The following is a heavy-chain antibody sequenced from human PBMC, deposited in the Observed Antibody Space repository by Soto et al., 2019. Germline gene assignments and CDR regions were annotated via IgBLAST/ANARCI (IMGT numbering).Heavy chain of an antibody. CDR2: ISCDGSNK. Sequence: QVQLVESRGGVVQPGRSLRLSCAASGFTFSSYAMHWVRQAPGKGLEWVAVISCDGSNKYYADSVKGRFTISRDNSKNTLYLQMNSLRAEDTAVYYCARDHPYSSGWYDYGMDVWGQGTTVTVSS. D-gene: IGHD6-19*01. V-gene: IGHV3-30-3*01. CDR1: GFTFSSYA. CDR3: ARDHPYSSGWYDYGMDV. J-gene: IGHJ6*02.